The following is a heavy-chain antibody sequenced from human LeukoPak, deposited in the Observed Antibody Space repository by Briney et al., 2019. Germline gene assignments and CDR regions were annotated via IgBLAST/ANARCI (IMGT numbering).Heavy chain of an antibody. J-gene: IGHJ4*02. CDR1: GYTFTGYY. CDR3: ARSPREYSSSWYLPFDC. CDR2: INPNSGGT. Sequence: ASVKVSCKASGYTFTGYYMHWVRQAPGQGLEWMGWINPNSGGTNYAQKFQGRVTMTRDTSISTAYMELSRLRSDDTAVYYCARSPREYSSSWYLPFDCWGQGTLVTVSS. D-gene: IGHD6-13*01. V-gene: IGHV1-2*02.